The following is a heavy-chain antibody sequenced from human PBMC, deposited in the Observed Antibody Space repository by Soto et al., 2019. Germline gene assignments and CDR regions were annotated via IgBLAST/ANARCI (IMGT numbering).Heavy chain of an antibody. J-gene: IGHJ6*02. Sequence: QGQLVQSGAEVKKPGASVKVSCKASGYTFTRYGISWVRQAPGQGLEWMGWISGYNGDTNYAQKFQGRVTMTVDTSTTTAFMELTSLTSDDRAVYYCAKNGQPPYYYGGRDVWGQGTTVTVSS. CDR2: ISGYNGDT. CDR3: AKNGQPPYYYGGRDV. V-gene: IGHV1-18*01. D-gene: IGHD2-8*01. CDR1: GYTFTRYG.